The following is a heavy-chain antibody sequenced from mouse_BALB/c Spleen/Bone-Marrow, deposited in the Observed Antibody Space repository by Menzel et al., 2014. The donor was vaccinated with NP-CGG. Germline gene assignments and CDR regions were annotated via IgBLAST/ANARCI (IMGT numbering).Heavy chain of an antibody. Sequence: VQLQQSGPGLVQPSQSLSITCTVSGFSLTSYGVHWVRQSPGKGLEWLGIIWSGGSTDYNAAFISRLSISKDNSKSQVFFKMNSLQPNDTAIYYCARTGPSFAYWGRGTLVTVSA. CDR1: GFSLTSYG. CDR3: ARTGPSFAY. V-gene: IGHV2-2*02. CDR2: IWSGGST. J-gene: IGHJ3*01.